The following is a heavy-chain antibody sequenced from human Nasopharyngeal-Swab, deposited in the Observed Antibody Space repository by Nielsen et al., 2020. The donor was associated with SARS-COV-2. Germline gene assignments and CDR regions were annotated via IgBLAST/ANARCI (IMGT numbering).Heavy chain of an antibody. V-gene: IGHV3-74*03. CDR3: TRDLSGPVDL. CDR1: GFRLSEYW. D-gene: IGHD1-26*01. Sequence: GESLKISCGSSGFRLSEYWMHWVRQVPGKGLEWVARVNEDGTTITYADSVKGRFTISRDYAKNTLFLRMRSLRDDDTAVYYCTRDLSGPVDLWGLGILVTVSS. CDR2: VNEDGTTI. J-gene: IGHJ4*01.